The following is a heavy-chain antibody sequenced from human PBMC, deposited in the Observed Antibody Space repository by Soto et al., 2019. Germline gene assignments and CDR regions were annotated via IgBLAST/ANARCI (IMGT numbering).Heavy chain of an antibody. D-gene: IGHD3-10*01. Sequence: EVQLLESGGDLVQPGGSLRLSCAASGFPFSAFAMNWVRKAPGKGLEWVSGIGGSGDSIYYADSVKGRFSISRDNFKNTVHLQMNSLRVEDTAVYYCPRSVRPLSWFDPWGQGTLVTVSS. CDR2: IGGSGDSI. V-gene: IGHV3-23*01. CDR1: GFPFSAFA. J-gene: IGHJ5*02. CDR3: PRSVRPLSWFDP.